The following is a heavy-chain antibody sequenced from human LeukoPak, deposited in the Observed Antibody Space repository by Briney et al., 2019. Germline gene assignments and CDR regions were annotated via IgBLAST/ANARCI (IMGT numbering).Heavy chain of an antibody. CDR1: GGSISSYY. J-gene: IGHJ4*02. CDR3: ARCGSGKVDY. Sequence: SATLSLTCTASGGSISSYYWSWIRQPPGKGLEWIGYIYYSGSTNYNPSLKSRVTISVDTSKNQFSLKLSSVTAADTAVYYRARCGSGKVDYWGQGTLVTVPS. V-gene: IGHV4-59*08. CDR2: IYYSGST. D-gene: IGHD3-10*01.